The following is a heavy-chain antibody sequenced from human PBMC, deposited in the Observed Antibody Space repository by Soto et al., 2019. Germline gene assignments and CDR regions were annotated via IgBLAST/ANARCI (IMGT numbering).Heavy chain of an antibody. CDR1: GFTLSGYA. V-gene: IGHV3-64*01. CDR2: ISSNGVGT. CDR3: ARRARPDFYYMAV. Sequence: EVQLAESGGGLAQPGGSLRLSCAGSGFTLSGYAMDWERQAPGKGLEYVSGISSNGVGTYYANSVQGCFTISRDNSKNTVYFQMGSLRPEDMAVYYCARRARPDFYYMAVWGKGTTVTVSS. D-gene: IGHD6-6*01. J-gene: IGHJ6*03.